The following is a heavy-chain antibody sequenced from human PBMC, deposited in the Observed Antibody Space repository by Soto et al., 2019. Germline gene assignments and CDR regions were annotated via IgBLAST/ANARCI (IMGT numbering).Heavy chain of an antibody. CDR1: GYSFTSYW. D-gene: IGHD7-27*01. CDR3: ARLPVSGTGAHYYYYGMDV. Sequence: GASLKISCKGSGYSFTSYWISWVRQMPGKGLEWMGRIDPSDSYTNYSPSFQGHVTISADKSISTAYLQWSSLKASDTAMYYCARLPVSGTGAHYYYYGMDVWGQGTTVTVSS. V-gene: IGHV5-10-1*01. J-gene: IGHJ6*02. CDR2: IDPSDSYT.